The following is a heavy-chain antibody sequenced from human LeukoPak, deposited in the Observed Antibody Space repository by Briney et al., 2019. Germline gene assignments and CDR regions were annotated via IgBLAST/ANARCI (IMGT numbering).Heavy chain of an antibody. CDR1: GFTFSSYS. V-gene: IGHV3-21*01. CDR2: ISSSSSYI. J-gene: IGHJ3*02. CDR3: ARVYCSGGSCYPGAFDI. Sequence: GGSLRLSCAASGFTFSSYSMNWVRQAPGTRLEWVSSISSSSSYIYYADSVKGRFTISRDNAKNSLYLQMNSLRAEDTAVYYCARVYCSGGSCYPGAFDIWGQGTVVTVSS. D-gene: IGHD2-15*01.